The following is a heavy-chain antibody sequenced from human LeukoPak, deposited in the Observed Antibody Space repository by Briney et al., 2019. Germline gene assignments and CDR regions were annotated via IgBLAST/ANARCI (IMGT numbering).Heavy chain of an antibody. J-gene: IGHJ4*02. D-gene: IGHD3/OR15-3a*01. CDR2: IKSKTDGGTT. V-gene: IGHV3-15*01. CDR1: GFTFSDAW. CDR3: TPRTD. Sequence: PGGSLRLSCAASGFTFSDAWMSWVRQAPGKGLEWVGLIKSKTDGGTTDYAAPVKGRFTISRDDSKNTLYLQMNSLKTEDIAVYYCTPRTDWGQGTLVSVSS.